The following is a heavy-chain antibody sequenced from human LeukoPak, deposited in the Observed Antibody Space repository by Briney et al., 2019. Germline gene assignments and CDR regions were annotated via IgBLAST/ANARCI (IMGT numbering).Heavy chain of an antibody. Sequence: GASVKVSCKASGYTFTSYGISWVRQAPGQGLEWMGWISAYNGNTNYAQKLQGRVTMTTDTSTSTAYMELSSLRSEDTAVYYCARDQEFVDGYSGPGYYYGMDVWGQGTTVTVSS. CDR1: GYTFTSYG. CDR2: ISAYNGNT. V-gene: IGHV1-18*01. D-gene: IGHD5-24*01. J-gene: IGHJ6*02. CDR3: ARDQEFVDGYSGPGYYYGMDV.